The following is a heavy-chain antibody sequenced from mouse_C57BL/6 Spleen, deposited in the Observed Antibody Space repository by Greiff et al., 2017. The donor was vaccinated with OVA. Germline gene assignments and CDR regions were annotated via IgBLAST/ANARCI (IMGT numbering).Heavy chain of an antibody. J-gene: IGHJ4*01. CDR3: ARYGVTWGNYAMDY. Sequence: QVQLQQSGAELARPGASVKLSCKASGYTFTSYGISWVKQRTGQGLEWIGEIYPRSGNTYYNEKFKGKATLTADKSSSTAYMELRSLTSEDSAVYFCARYGVTWGNYAMDYWGQGTSVTVSS. V-gene: IGHV1-81*01. CDR1: GYTFTSYG. CDR2: IYPRSGNT. D-gene: IGHD1-1*02.